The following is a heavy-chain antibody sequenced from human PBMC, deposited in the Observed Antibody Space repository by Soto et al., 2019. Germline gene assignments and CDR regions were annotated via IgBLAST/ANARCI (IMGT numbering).Heavy chain of an antibody. CDR2: IDWDDDK. D-gene: IGHD2-2*01. Sequence: GSGPTLVNPTQTLTLTCTFSGFSLSTSGMCVSWIRQPPGKALEWLALIDWDDDKYYSTSLKTRLTISKDTSKNQVVLTMTNMDPVDTATYYCARMPRTPSNYYYYYGMDVWGQGTTVTVSS. CDR1: GFSLSTSGMC. CDR3: ARMPRTPSNYYYYYGMDV. J-gene: IGHJ6*02. V-gene: IGHV2-70*01.